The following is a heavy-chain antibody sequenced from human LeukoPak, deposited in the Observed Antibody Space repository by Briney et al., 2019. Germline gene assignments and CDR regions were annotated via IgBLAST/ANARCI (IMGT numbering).Heavy chain of an antibody. D-gene: IGHD3-9*01. CDR1: GFTFSTYE. Sequence: GGSLRLSCAASGFTFSTYEMNWVRQAPGKGLEWVSNINSVGSPIYYADSVKGRFTISRDNAKNSLYLQMNSLRAEDTAVYYCARYGRYSDYWGQGTLVTVSS. J-gene: IGHJ4*02. CDR2: INSVGSPI. V-gene: IGHV3-48*03. CDR3: ARYGRYSDY.